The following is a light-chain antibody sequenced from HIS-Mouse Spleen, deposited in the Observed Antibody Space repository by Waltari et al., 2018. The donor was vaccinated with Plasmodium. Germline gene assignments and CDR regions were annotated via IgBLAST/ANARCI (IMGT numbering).Light chain of an antibody. CDR1: QSVSSN. Sequence: EIVMTQSPATLSVSPGERATLSCRASQSVSSNLAWYQKPGQAPRLLIYGASNRATGIPARFSGSRSGTDFTLKISRVEAEDVGVDYCIRGTHWPGTFGQGTKVEIK. CDR3: IRGTHWPGT. CDR2: GAS. V-gene: IGKV3-15*01. J-gene: IGKJ1*01.